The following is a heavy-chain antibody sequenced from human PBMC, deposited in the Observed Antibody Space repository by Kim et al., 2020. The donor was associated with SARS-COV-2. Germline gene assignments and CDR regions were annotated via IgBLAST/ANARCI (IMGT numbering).Heavy chain of an antibody. Sequence: SETLSLTCAVYGGSFSGYYWSWIRQPPGKGLEWIGEINHSGSTNYNPSLKSRVTISVDTSKNQFSLKLSSVTAADTAVYYCARGRSSREGIVVVTAIRGWFDPWGQGTLVTVSS. CDR2: INHSGST. V-gene: IGHV4-34*01. CDR1: GGSFSGYY. CDR3: ARGRSSREGIVVVTAIRGWFDP. J-gene: IGHJ5*02. D-gene: IGHD2-21*02.